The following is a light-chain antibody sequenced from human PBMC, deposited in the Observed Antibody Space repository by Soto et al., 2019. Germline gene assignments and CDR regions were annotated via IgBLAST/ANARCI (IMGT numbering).Light chain of an antibody. J-gene: IGKJ2*01. CDR1: QSVSSSY. CDR3: QHYGNSSYT. Sequence: EIVLTQSPGTLSLSPGERATLSCRASQSVSSSYLAWYQQKPGQAPRLLIYDTSSRATGISDRFSGSGSGTDFTLIIRRLEPEDLAVYYCQHYGNSSYTFGQGTKWIS. V-gene: IGKV3-20*01. CDR2: DTS.